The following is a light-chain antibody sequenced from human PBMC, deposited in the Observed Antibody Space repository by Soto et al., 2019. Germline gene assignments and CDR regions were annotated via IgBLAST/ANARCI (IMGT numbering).Light chain of an antibody. J-gene: IGKJ4*01. CDR1: QSISTY. Sequence: DIQMTQSPSSLSAFVGDGVTITCRASQSISTYLNWYQQKPGKAPKVLISAASNLQSGVPSRFSGSGSGTDFTLTISSLQPEDFAIYYCQQSYSTPLTFGGGTKVDIK. V-gene: IGKV1-39*01. CDR3: QQSYSTPLT. CDR2: AAS.